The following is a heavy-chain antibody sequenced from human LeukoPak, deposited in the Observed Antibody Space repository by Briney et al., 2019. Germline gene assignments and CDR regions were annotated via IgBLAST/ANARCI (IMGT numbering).Heavy chain of an antibody. V-gene: IGHV3-21*01. Sequence: GGSLRLSCAASGFTFSSYEMNWVRQAPGKGLEWVSSISSSSSYIYYADSVKGRFTIFRDNAKNSLYLQMNSLRAEDTAVYYCARQTYYDSSGYYSPYWGQGTLVTVSS. J-gene: IGHJ4*02. CDR3: ARQTYYDSSGYYSPY. CDR2: ISSSSSYI. D-gene: IGHD3-22*01. CDR1: GFTFSSYE.